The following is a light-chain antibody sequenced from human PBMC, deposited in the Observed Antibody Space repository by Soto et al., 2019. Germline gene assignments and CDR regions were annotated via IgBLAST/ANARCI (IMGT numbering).Light chain of an antibody. CDR1: QSLSTN. J-gene: IGKJ2*01. CDR3: HQYDDWPYT. V-gene: IGKV3-15*01. Sequence: ETVMTQSPATLSVSPGERATLSCRASQSLSTNLAWYQQKPGQAPRLLIYGADTRATGVPARFSGSGSGTEFTLTIGSLQSEDFAVYYCHQYDDWPYTFGQGTKVDI. CDR2: GAD.